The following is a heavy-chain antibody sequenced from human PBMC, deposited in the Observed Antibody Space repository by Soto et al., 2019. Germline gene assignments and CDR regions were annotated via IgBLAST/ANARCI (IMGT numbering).Heavy chain of an antibody. D-gene: IGHD2-2*01. V-gene: IGHV4-39*01. CDR3: ARQFCGIGTCYGYPAQFDY. Sequence: QLQLQESGPRLVKPSETLSLTCTVSGGSISSNSYYWAWIRQPPGKGLEWIGSIYSSGSTYYSPSLESRVTISVDTSKNQFSLNLSSVTAPDTTVYYCARQFCGIGTCYGYPAQFDYWGQGILVTVSS. J-gene: IGHJ4*02. CDR1: GGSISSNSYY. CDR2: IYSSGST.